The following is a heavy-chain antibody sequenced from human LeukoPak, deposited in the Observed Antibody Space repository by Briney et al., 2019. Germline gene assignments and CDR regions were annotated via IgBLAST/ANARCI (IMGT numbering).Heavy chain of an antibody. V-gene: IGHV3-30*02. CDR2: IRYDGSNK. Sequence: GGSLRLSCAASGFTFSSYGMHWVRQAPGKGLEWVAFIRYDGSNKYYADSVKGRFTISRDNSKNTLYLQMNSLRAEDTAVYYCAKDHYGDYGYYFDYWGQGTLVTVSS. CDR1: GFTFSSYG. J-gene: IGHJ4*02. D-gene: IGHD4-17*01. CDR3: AKDHYGDYGYYFDY.